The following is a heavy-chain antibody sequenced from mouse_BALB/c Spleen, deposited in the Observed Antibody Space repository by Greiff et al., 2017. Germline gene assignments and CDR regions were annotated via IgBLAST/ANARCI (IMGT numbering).Heavy chain of an antibody. CDR2: IYPGDGDT. Sequence: QVQLQQSGAELVRPGSSVKISCKASGYSFSSYWMNWVKQRPGQGLEWIGQIYPGDGDTNYNGKFKGKATLTADKSSSTAYMQLSSLTSEDSAVYFCARRPITTVVAPYAMDYWGQGTSVTVSS. CDR1: GYSFSSYW. D-gene: IGHD1-1*01. V-gene: IGHV1-80*01. CDR3: ARRPITTVVAPYAMDY. J-gene: IGHJ4*01.